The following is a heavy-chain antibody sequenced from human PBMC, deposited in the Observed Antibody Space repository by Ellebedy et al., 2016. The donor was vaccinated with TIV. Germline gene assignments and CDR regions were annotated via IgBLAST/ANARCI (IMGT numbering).Heavy chain of an antibody. J-gene: IGHJ4*02. CDR1: GGTFNTYA. Sequence: AASVKVSCKTSGGTFNTYALSWVRQAPGQGLEWMGSVIPLINTVNYAQKFQGRVTLTADMSTSTAYMELSSLRSDATAVYYSARDGAYCRGGSCYSFDYWGQGTLVIVSS. CDR2: VIPLINTV. V-gene: IGHV1-69*06. D-gene: IGHD2-15*01. CDR3: ARDGAYCRGGSCYSFDY.